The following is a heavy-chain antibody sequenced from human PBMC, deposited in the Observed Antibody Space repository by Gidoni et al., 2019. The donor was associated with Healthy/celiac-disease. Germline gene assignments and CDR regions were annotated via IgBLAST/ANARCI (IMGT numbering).Heavy chain of an antibody. CDR3: ARGRLREMATYDY. V-gene: IGHV3-21*01. J-gene: IGHJ4*02. CDR1: GFTFSSYS. Sequence: EVQLVESGGGLVKPGGPLRLSCAASGFTFSSYSMNWVRQAPGKGLEWVSSISSSSSYIYYADSVKGRFTISRDNAKNSLYLQMNSLRAEDTAVYYCARGRLREMATYDYWGQGTLVTVSS. D-gene: IGHD3-16*01. CDR2: ISSSSSYI.